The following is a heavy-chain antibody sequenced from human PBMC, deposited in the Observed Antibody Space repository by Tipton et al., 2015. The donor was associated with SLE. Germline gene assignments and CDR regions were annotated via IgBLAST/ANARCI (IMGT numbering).Heavy chain of an antibody. CDR1: GFNISNYW. V-gene: IGHV3-7*01. Sequence: SLRLSCAASGFNISNYWMSWVRQARQAPGKGLEWVANIKQDGSAKYYAGSVKGRFTISRDNAKNSLYLQMNSLRADDTAVYYCVRFAGGGWDFWGQGTLVAVSS. CDR2: IKQDGSAK. J-gene: IGHJ4*02. CDR3: VRFAGGGWDF. D-gene: IGHD1-26*01.